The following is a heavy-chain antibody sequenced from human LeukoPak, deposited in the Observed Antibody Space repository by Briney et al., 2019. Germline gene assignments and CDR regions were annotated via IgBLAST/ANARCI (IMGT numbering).Heavy chain of an antibody. CDR3: AISVAGSSWFDP. Sequence: GGSLRLSCAASGFSFSSYDMHWVRQITGKGLEWVSAIGTAGDSLYAGSARGRFTISRENAKNSLYLQMNSVRVGDTAVYYCAISVAGSSWFDPWGQGTLVTVSS. D-gene: IGHD6-19*01. CDR2: IGTAGDS. V-gene: IGHV3-13*01. J-gene: IGHJ5*02. CDR1: GFSFSSYD.